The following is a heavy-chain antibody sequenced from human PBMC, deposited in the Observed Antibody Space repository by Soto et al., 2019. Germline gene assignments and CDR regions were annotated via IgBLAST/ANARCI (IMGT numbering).Heavy chain of an antibody. J-gene: IGHJ6*02. CDR1: GYTFSRYG. Sequence: QGQLVQSGPEVKKPGASVKVSCKASGYTFSRYGISGVRQAPGQGLEWMGWVSGYNGDTKYAQKVQGRVTMTIDTSTYTAYMELRSLTSDDRAKYYCAKNGQPPYYYYGMDVWGQGTTVTVSS. D-gene: IGHD2-8*01. CDR2: VSGYNGDT. CDR3: AKNGQPPYYYYGMDV. V-gene: IGHV1-18*01.